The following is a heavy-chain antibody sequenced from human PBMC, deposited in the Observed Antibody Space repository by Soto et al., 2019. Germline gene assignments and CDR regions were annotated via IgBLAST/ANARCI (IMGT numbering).Heavy chain of an antibody. CDR3: ASPGGNYGDYYYGMDV. CDR1: GYSFTSYW. J-gene: IGHJ6*02. V-gene: IGHV5-10-1*01. D-gene: IGHD1-7*01. CDR2: FDPSDSYT. Sequence: GESLKISCKGSGYSFTSYWISWVRQMPGKGLGGMGRFDPSDSYTNYSPSFQGHVTISADKSISTAYLQWSSLKASDTAMYYCASPGGNYGDYYYGMDVWGQGTTVTVSS.